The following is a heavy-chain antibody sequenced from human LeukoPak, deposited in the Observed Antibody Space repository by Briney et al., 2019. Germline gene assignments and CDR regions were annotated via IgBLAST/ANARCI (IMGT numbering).Heavy chain of an antibody. CDR3: ARDIKLMRRSIAVAGTGDY. J-gene: IGHJ4*02. CDR2: ISSSSSYI. D-gene: IGHD6-19*01. V-gene: IGHV3-21*01. Sequence: PGGSLRLSCAASGFTFSSYSMNWVRQAPGKGLEWVSSISSSSSYIYYADSVKGRFTISRDNAKNSLYLQMNSLRAEDTAVYYCARDIKLMRRSIAVAGTGDYWGQGTLVTVSS. CDR1: GFTFSSYS.